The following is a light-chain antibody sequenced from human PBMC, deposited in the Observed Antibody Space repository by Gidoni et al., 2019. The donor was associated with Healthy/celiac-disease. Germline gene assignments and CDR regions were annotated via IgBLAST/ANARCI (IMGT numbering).Light chain of an antibody. CDR2: DVS. J-gene: IGLJ2*01. Sequence: QSALTQPASMSGSPGQSITISCTGTSSDVGGYNYVSWYQQHPGKAPKLMIYDVSNRPSGVSNRFSGSKSGNTASLTISGLQAEDEADYYCSSYTSSSTLPVVFGGGTKLTVL. CDR3: SSYTSSSTLPVV. V-gene: IGLV2-14*01. CDR1: SSDVGGYNY.